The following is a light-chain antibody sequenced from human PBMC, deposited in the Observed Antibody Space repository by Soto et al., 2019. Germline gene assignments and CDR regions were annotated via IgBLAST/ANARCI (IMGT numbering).Light chain of an antibody. CDR2: AAS. CDR1: QSISSY. Sequence: DIQMTQSPSSLSASVGDRVTITCRASQSISSYLNWYQQKPGTAPKLLIYAASSLQSGVPSRFSGSGSGTDVTLTISSLQPEDVATYHCQQSYSTPYTFGQGTKLEIK. J-gene: IGKJ2*01. V-gene: IGKV1-39*01. CDR3: QQSYSTPYT.